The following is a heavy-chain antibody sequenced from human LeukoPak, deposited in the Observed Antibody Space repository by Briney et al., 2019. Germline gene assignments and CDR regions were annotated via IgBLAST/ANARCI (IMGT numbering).Heavy chain of an antibody. CDR2: ISYDGSNK. CDR1: GFTFSSYA. V-gene: IGHV3-30*04. D-gene: IGHD3-10*02. J-gene: IGHJ6*04. Sequence: PGRSLRLSCAASGFTFSSYAMHWVRQAPGKGLEWVAVISYDGSNKYYADSVKGRITISRDNAKNSLYLQMNSLRAEDTAVYYCAELGITMIGGVWGKGTTVTVSS. CDR3: AELGITMIGGV.